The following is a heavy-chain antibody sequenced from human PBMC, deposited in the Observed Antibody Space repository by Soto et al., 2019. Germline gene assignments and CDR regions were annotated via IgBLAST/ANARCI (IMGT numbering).Heavy chain of an antibody. CDR2: ISSSSSYI. V-gene: IGHV3-21*01. J-gene: IGHJ6*02. Sequence: GGSLRLSCAASGFTFSSYSMNWVRQAPGKGLEWVSSISSSSSYIYYADSVKGRFTISRDNAKNSLYLQMNSLRAEDTAVYYCAKERSIAAAGMGEPYYYGMDVWGQGTTVTVSS. D-gene: IGHD6-13*01. CDR3: AKERSIAAAGMGEPYYYGMDV. CDR1: GFTFSSYS.